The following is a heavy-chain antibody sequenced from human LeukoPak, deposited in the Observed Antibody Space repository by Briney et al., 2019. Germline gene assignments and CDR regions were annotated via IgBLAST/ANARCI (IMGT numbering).Heavy chain of an antibody. CDR2: LTPNSVNT. CDR3: ARGRGWLPQNDY. J-gene: IGHJ4*02. Sequence: GYLTPNSVNTRYAQKFQGRVTMTRNTSISTAYIELSSLRSEDTAVYYCARGRGWLPQNDYWGQGTLVTVSS. V-gene: IGHV1-8*01. D-gene: IGHD5-24*01.